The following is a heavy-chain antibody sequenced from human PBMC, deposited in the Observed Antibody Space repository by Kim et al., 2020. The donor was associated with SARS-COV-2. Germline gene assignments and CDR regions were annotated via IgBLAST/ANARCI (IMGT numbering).Heavy chain of an antibody. Sequence: GGTNYAQKLQGSGTMTRDTSISTVYLELTSLRSDDTAVYYCARSSLLDFDYWGQGTLVTVSS. D-gene: IGHD3-16*02. V-gene: IGHV1-2*02. CDR2: GGT. CDR3: ARSSLLDFDY. J-gene: IGHJ4*02.